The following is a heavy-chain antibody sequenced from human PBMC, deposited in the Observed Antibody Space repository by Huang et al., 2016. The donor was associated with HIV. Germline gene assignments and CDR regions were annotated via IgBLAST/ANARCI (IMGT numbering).Heavy chain of an antibody. J-gene: IGHJ5*02. CDR3: VRDQGRLAVGGIDNWFDP. CDR2: VYASGTT. V-gene: IGHV4-59*02. D-gene: IGHD6-19*01. CDR1: GDSVSRHY. Sequence: QVRLQESGPGLVKPSETLSLSCTVSGDSVSRHYWGWIRHPPGKGLEWIGTVYASGTTKHNPRLKSRITISVDTSKNGFSLNITSVSAADTAMYFCVRDQGRLAVGGIDNWFDPWGQGALVTVSS.